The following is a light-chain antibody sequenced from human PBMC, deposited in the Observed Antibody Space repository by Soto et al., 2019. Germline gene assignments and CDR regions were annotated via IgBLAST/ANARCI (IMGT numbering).Light chain of an antibody. Sequence: DIQLTQSPSFLSASVGDRVTITCRATQAITSYLAWYQQRPGKAPNLLIYAASTLQSGVPSRFSGSGSGTEFTLTISSLQPEDFATYYCRQLNSYPLTFGQGTRLDIK. CDR3: RQLNSYPLT. V-gene: IGKV1-9*01. CDR2: AAS. CDR1: QAITSY. J-gene: IGKJ5*01.